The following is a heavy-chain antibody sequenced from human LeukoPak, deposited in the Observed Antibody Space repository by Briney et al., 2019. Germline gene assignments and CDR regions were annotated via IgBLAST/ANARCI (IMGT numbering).Heavy chain of an antibody. CDR3: AREEAAAGWSADY. J-gene: IGHJ4*02. D-gene: IGHD6-13*01. Sequence: PSETLSLTCTVSGGSISSYCWSWIRQPAGRGLEWIGRIYSSGITNYNPSLLSRLTMSLDTSKNQFSLKLSSVTAADTAVYYCAREEAAAGWSADYWGQGTLVTVSS. CDR1: GGSISSYC. V-gene: IGHV4-4*07. CDR2: IYSSGIT.